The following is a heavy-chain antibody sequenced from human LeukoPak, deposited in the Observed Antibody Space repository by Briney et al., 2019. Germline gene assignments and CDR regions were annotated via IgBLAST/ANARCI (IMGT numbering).Heavy chain of an antibody. V-gene: IGHV1-3*01. J-gene: IGHJ3*02. Sequence: ASVKVSCKASGYTFTGYYMHWVRQAPGQRLEWMGWINAGNGNTKYSQKFQGRVTITRDTSASTAYMELSSLRSEDTAVYYCARGSTGYSSGWTDAFDIWGQGTMVTVSS. CDR2: INAGNGNT. D-gene: IGHD6-19*01. CDR1: GYTFTGYY. CDR3: ARGSTGYSSGWTDAFDI.